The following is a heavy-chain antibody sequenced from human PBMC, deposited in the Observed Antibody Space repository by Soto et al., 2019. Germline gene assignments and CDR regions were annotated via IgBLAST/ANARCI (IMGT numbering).Heavy chain of an antibody. CDR2: IVVGRGNT. Sequence: SVKVSCKASGFTFTSSAVQWVRQARGQRLEWIGWIVVGRGNTNYAQKSQERVTITRDMSTSTAYIELSSLRSEDTAVYYCAADSGYSSSWTYYYGMDVLG. V-gene: IGHV1-58*01. CDR3: AADSGYSSSWTYYYGMDV. D-gene: IGHD6-13*01. J-gene: IGHJ6*02. CDR1: GFTFTSSA.